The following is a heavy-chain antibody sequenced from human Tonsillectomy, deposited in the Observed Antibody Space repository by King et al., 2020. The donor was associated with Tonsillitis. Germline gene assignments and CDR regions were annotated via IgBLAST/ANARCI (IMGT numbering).Heavy chain of an antibody. V-gene: IGHV5-51*01. D-gene: IGHD3-22*01. CDR2: IYPGDSAT. CDR3: ARPLDYYDSSVYDY. J-gene: IGHJ4*02. Sequence: QLVQSGAEVKKPGESLKISCKGAGYIFTNYCIGWVRQLPGKGLEWMGFIYPGDSATRYSPSFQAQVTISADKSISTAYLQWCSLKASDTAVYYCARPLDYYDSSVYDYWGQGTLVTVSS. CDR1: GYIFTNYC.